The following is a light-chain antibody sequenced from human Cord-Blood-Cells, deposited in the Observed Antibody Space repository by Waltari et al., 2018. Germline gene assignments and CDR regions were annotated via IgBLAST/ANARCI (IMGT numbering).Light chain of an antibody. Sequence: SYELTQPPSVSVSPGQTASITCSGDKLGANYACWYQQKPGQSPVLVIYQDSKRPSGIPERFSGSNSGNTATLTISGTQAMDEADYYCQAWDSSYVFGTGTKVTVL. CDR1: KLGANY. CDR2: QDS. V-gene: IGLV3-1*01. J-gene: IGLJ1*01. CDR3: QAWDSSYV.